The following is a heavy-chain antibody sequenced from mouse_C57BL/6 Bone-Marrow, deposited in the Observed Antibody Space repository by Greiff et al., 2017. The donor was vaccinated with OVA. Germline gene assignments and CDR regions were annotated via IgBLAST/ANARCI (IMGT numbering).Heavy chain of an antibody. V-gene: IGHV14-4*01. CDR3: TTDWDHY. CDR2: IDPENGDT. CDR1: GFNIKDDY. D-gene: IGHD4-1*01. J-gene: IGHJ2*01. Sequence: VQLQQSGAELVRPGASVKLSCTASGFNIKDDYMHWVKQRPEQGLEWIGWIDPENGDTEYASKFQGKATITADTSSNTAYLQLSSLTSEDTAVYYCTTDWDHYWGQGTTLTVSS.